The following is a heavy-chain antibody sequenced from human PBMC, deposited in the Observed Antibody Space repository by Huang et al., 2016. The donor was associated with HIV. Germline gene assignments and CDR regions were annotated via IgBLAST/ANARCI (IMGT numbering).Heavy chain of an antibody. D-gene: IGHD6-6*01. Sequence: QVQLQESGPGLVKPSETLSLTCTVSGGSISSYYWSWIRQPPWKGLEWIGYIFYSGSTNYHPSLKSRFTIAVDTSKNQFSLKLSSVTDADTAVYYCARTFSKQLIGVWGQGTLVTVSS. CDR3: ARTFSKQLIGV. CDR1: GGSISSYY. J-gene: IGHJ4*02. V-gene: IGHV4-59*01. CDR2: IFYSGST.